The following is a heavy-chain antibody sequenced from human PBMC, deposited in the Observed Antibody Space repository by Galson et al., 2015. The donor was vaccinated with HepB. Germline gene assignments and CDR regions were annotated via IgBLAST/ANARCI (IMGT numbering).Heavy chain of an antibody. V-gene: IGHV4-38-2*01. CDR3: ARVSSTTDFDY. D-gene: IGHD1-1*01. CDR1: GYSISSNYY. CDR2: ISHSGST. Sequence: TLSLTCEVSGYSISSNYYWGWIRQPPGTGLEWIASISHSGSTYYNPALKSRVTISVDTSKNQFSLKLSSVTAADTAVYYCARVSSTTDFDYWGQGTLVTVSS. J-gene: IGHJ4*02.